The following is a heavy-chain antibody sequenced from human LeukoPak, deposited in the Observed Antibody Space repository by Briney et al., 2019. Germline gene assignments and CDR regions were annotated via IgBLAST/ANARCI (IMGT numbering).Heavy chain of an antibody. V-gene: IGHV4-34*01. Sequence: SGTLSLTCAVYGGSFSGYYWSWIRQPPGKGLEWIGEINHSGSTNYNPSLKSRVTISVDTSKNQFSLKLSSVTAADTAVYYCARGPPLLLWLGESSRAFDIWGQGTMVTVSS. D-gene: IGHD3-10*01. CDR1: GGSFSGYY. CDR2: INHSGST. CDR3: ARGPPLLLWLGESSRAFDI. J-gene: IGHJ3*02.